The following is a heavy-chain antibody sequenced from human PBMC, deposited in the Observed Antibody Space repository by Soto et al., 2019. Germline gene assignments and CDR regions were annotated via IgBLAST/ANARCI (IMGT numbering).Heavy chain of an antibody. CDR3: AKDKVSVVVTAPFDY. Sequence: QVQLVESGGGVVQPGRSLRLSCAASGFTFSSYGMHWVRQAPGKGLEWVAVISYDGSNKYYADSVKGRFTISRDNSKNTPDLQKNRLGAEGTAVYYCAKDKVSVVVTAPFDYWGQGTLVTVSS. CDR1: GFTFSSYG. D-gene: IGHD2-21*02. J-gene: IGHJ4*02. CDR2: ISYDGSNK. V-gene: IGHV3-30*18.